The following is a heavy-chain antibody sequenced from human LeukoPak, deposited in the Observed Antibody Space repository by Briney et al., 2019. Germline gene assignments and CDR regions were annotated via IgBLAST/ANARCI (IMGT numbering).Heavy chain of an antibody. CDR2: ISWNSGSI. V-gene: IGHV3-9*01. CDR1: GFTFDDYA. D-gene: IGHD6-13*01. J-gene: IGHJ2*01. CDR3: ARDRIAAAGTSPTAYWYFDL. Sequence: PGGSLRLSCAASGFTFDDYAMHWVRQAPGKGLEWVSGISWNSGSIDYADSVKGRFTISRDNAKNSLYLQMNSLRAEDTAVYYCARDRIAAAGTSPTAYWYFDLWGRGTLVTVSS.